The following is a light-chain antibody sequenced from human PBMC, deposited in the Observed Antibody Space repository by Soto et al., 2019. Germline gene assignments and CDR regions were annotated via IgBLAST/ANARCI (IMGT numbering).Light chain of an antibody. J-gene: IGKJ5*01. V-gene: IGKV3-20*01. Sequence: EIAMTQSPATLSLSPGERVTLSCRASQNILGNLAWYQQKPGQAPRLLIYGASSRATGIPDRFSVSGSGTDFTLTISRLENEDFAVFYCQHYDSLTITFGQGTRLEIK. CDR1: QNILGN. CDR3: QHYDSLTIT. CDR2: GAS.